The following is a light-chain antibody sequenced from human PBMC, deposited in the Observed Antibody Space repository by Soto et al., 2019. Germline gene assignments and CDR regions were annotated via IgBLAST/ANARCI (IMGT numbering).Light chain of an antibody. Sequence: EIVLTQSPGTLSLSPGERATLSCRASQSVSSSYLAWYQQKPGQAPRLLIYGASSRATGIPDRFSGSGSGTDFTITISRLEPEDFAVYYCQQYGSSPPITFGQRTRLEIK. V-gene: IGKV3-20*01. CDR3: QQYGSSPPIT. CDR2: GAS. J-gene: IGKJ5*01. CDR1: QSVSSSY.